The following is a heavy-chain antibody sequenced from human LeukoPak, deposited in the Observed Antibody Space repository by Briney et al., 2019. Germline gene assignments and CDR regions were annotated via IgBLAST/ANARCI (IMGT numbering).Heavy chain of an antibody. Sequence: SETLSLTCTVSGGSISNYHWSWLRQPAGKGLEWIGQIHTSGRTNYNPPLKSRVTMSIDTTEDQVSLTIRSVTAADTAFYYCARRDISSGWSFDYWGQGTLVTVSS. CDR1: GGSISNYH. CDR3: ARRDISSGWSFDY. D-gene: IGHD6-19*01. J-gene: IGHJ4*02. V-gene: IGHV4-4*07. CDR2: IHTSGRT.